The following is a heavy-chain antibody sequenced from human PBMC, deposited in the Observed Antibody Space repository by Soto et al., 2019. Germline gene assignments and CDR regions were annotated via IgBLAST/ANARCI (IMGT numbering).Heavy chain of an antibody. Sequence: ASVKISCKVSGYTLTELSMHWVRQAPGKGLEWMGGFDPEDGETIYAQKFQGRVTMTEDTSTDTAYMELSGLRSEDTAVYYCATVETMPCSGGSCETTNWGQGTLVTVSS. CDR1: GYTLTELS. D-gene: IGHD2-15*01. V-gene: IGHV1-24*01. CDR2: FDPEDGET. J-gene: IGHJ4*02. CDR3: ATVETMPCSGGSCETTN.